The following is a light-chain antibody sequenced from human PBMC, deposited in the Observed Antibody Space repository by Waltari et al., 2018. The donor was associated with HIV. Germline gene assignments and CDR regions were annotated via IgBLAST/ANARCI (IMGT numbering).Light chain of an antibody. J-gene: IGKJ1*01. Sequence: DIQMTQSTSTLSASVGDRVTITCRASQNINNWLAWYQRKPGKAPSLLIYKASTLETGVPSRFSGRGSGTEFTLSITNLQPEDLATYYCQQYDTYWAFGQGTTVDLK. CDR1: QNINNW. V-gene: IGKV1-5*03. CDR3: QQYDTYWA. CDR2: KAS.